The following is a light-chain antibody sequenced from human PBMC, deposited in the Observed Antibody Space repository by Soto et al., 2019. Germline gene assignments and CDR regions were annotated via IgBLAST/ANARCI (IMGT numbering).Light chain of an antibody. J-gene: IGKJ1*01. CDR3: QQSYSTPRT. V-gene: IGKV1-39*01. Sequence: DIQMTQSPSSLSASVGDRVTITCRASQSITNSLNWYQQKRGEAPKVLIYDASRLQSGVPSRFSGSGSGTDFTLTISSLQPEDVATYYCQQSYSTPRTFGQGTKVEIK. CDR2: DAS. CDR1: QSITNS.